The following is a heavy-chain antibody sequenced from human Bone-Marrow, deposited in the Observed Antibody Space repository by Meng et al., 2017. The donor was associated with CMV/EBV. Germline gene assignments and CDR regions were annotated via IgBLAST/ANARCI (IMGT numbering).Heavy chain of an antibody. CDR2: INPNSGGT. CDR3: GRARDMVAVAAAILGWGYDY. J-gene: IGHJ4*02. V-gene: IGHV1-2*02. CDR1: GYTFTGYY. D-gene: IGHD2-2*02. Sequence: ASVKVSCKASGYTFTGYYMHWVRQAPGQGLEWMGRINPNSGGTNYAQKLQGRVTMTRDTSISTAYMELSRLRSDDKAVYYCGRARDMVAVAAAILGWGYDYWGQGTLVTVSS.